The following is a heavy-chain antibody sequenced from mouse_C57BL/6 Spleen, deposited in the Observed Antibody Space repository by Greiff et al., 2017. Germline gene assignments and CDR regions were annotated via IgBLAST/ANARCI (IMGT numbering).Heavy chain of an antibody. D-gene: IGHD2-4*01. Sequence: QVQLQQSGAELVKPGASVKISCKASGYAFSSYWMNWVKQRPGKGLEWIGPIYPGDGDTNYNGKIKGKATLTADNSSRTAYMQRSSLTSEDSAVYFCARYPHYDYDGTDYWGQGTTLTVSS. V-gene: IGHV1-80*01. J-gene: IGHJ2*01. CDR1: GYAFSSYW. CDR3: ARYPHYDYDGTDY. CDR2: IYPGDGDT.